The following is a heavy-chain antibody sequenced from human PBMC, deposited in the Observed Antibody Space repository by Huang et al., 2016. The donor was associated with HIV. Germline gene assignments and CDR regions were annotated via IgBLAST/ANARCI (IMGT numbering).Heavy chain of an antibody. Sequence: QVQLVESGGGVVQPGRSLRISCAAAGFTFSSYGMHWVRQAPGKGLGGVAVISYDGKTKYYADSVKGRFSISRDNSKTTVYLQLNSLRVEDTVVYYCAKGGSAAAVLDFWGQGTLVTVSS. V-gene: IGHV3-30*18. CDR3: AKGGSAAAVLDF. J-gene: IGHJ4*02. D-gene: IGHD6-13*01. CDR2: ISYDGKTK. CDR1: GFTFSSYG.